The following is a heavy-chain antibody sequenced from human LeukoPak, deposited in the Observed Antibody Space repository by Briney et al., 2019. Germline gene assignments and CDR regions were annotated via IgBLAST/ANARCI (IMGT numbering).Heavy chain of an antibody. CDR2: TGVSGS. D-gene: IGHD3-10*01. J-gene: IGHJ6*02. CDR3: ARCYTYGTTWFGGLDV. Sequence: GGSLRLSCAASGFTFSSSAMTWVRQVLGKGLEWVSTTGVSGSYYADSVKVRFTISRNNSKNTLYLQINSPRAEDTAVYYCARCYTYGTTWFGGLDVWGQGTTVTVSS. V-gene: IGHV3-23*01. CDR1: GFTFSSSA.